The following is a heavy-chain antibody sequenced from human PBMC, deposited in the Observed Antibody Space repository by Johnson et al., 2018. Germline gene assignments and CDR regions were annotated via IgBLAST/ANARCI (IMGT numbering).Heavy chain of an antibody. CDR2: ISYDGSNK. CDR3: ARDLDTGGRDWSYYMDV. D-gene: IGHD2-8*02. Sequence: VQLVESGGGVVQPGRSLRLSCAASGFTFSSYAMHWVRQAPGKGLEWVAVISYDGSNKYYADSVKGRFTISRDNSKNTVYLQMNSLRAEDTAVYYCARDLDTGGRDWSYYMDVWGKGTTVTVSS. CDR1: GFTFSSYA. V-gene: IGHV3-30-3*01. J-gene: IGHJ6*03.